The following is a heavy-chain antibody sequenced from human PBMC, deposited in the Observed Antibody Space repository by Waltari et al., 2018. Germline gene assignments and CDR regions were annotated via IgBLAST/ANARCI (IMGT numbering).Heavy chain of an antibody. CDR3: GRGYNDRRLDY. D-gene: IGHD3-22*01. CDR2: IKHDGTGT. V-gene: IGHV3-74*01. CDR1: GFPSGHYW. Sequence: EVQLVASGGGLVKPGGTLSPPCEVSGFPSGHYWMHWVRQVPGKGLVWVSRIKHDGTGTIYADSVQGRFTISRDNGKNTLYLQMNSLRGEDTAVYFCGRGYNDRRLDYWGQGTLVTVSS. J-gene: IGHJ4*02.